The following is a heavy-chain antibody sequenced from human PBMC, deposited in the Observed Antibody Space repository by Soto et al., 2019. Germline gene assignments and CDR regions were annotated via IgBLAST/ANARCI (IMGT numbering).Heavy chain of an antibody. D-gene: IGHD3-10*01. Sequence: ASVKVSCKASGSTFTSYYMHWVRQAPGQGLEWMGIINPSGGSTSYAQKLQGRVTMTTDTSTSTAYMELRSLRSDDTAVYYCAMSLWPMDYFDYWGQGTLVTVSS. CDR3: AMSLWPMDYFDY. CDR1: GSTFTSYY. CDR2: INPSGGST. J-gene: IGHJ4*02. V-gene: IGHV1-46*01.